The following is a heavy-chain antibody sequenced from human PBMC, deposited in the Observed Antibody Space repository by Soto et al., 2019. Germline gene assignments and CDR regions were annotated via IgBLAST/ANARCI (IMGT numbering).Heavy chain of an antibody. V-gene: IGHV1-18*01. Sequence: ASVKVSCKASGYTFTSYGISWVRQAPGQGLEWMGWISAYNGNTNYAQKLQGRVTMTTDTSTSTAYMELRSLRSDDTAVYYCAREADYSNYVDWFDPWGQGTLVTVSS. CDR1: GYTFTSYG. J-gene: IGHJ5*02. CDR2: ISAYNGNT. D-gene: IGHD4-4*01. CDR3: AREADYSNYVDWFDP.